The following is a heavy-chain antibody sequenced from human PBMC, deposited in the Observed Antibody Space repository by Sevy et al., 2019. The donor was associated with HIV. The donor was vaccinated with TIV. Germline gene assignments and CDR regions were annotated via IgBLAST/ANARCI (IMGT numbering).Heavy chain of an antibody. D-gene: IGHD3-10*01. V-gene: IGHV3-48*02. J-gene: IGHJ4*02. CDR3: ARCPCSSMVRGLIIASPDDY. Sequence: GGSLRLSCVASGFTFSSYSMNWVRQAPGKGLEWVSYISSSSNTIYYADSVKGRFSISSDNAKNSLYLQMSSLTDEDTADYYCARCPCSSMVRGLIIASPDDYWGQGTLVTVSS. CDR2: ISSSSNTI. CDR1: GFTFSSYS.